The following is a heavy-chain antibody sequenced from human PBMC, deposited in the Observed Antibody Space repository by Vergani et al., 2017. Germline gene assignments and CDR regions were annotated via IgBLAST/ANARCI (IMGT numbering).Heavy chain of an antibody. J-gene: IGHJ5*02. V-gene: IGHV4-39*07. CDR1: GGSISSSSYY. Sequence: QLQLQESGPGLVKPSETLSLTCTVSGGSISSSSYYWGWIRQPPGKGLEWIGSIYYSGSTYYNPSLKSRVTISVDTSKNQFSLKLSSVTAADTAVYSCARGAKSAYNWFDPWGQGTLVTVSS. CDR2: IYYSGST. CDR3: ARGAKSAYNWFDP. D-gene: IGHD3-3*01.